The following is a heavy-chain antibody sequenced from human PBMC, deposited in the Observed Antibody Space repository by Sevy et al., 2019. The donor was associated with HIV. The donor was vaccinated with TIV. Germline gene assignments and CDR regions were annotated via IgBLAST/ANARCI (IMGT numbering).Heavy chain of an antibody. Sequence: ASVKVSCKASGYTFTGYYVHWVRQAPGQGLEWMGWINPNSGGTNYAQKFQGRVTMTRDTSISTAYMELGRLGSDDTAVYYCARDYCSGGTCYLTLFDYWGQGTLVTVSS. CDR2: INPNSGGT. CDR3: ARDYCSGGTCYLTLFDY. D-gene: IGHD2-15*01. V-gene: IGHV1-2*02. J-gene: IGHJ4*02. CDR1: GYTFTGYY.